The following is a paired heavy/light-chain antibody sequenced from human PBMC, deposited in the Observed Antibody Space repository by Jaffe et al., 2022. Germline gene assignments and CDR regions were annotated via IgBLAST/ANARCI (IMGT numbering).Heavy chain of an antibody. CDR2: IIPMDGTP. Sequence: QVHLVQSGAEVKKPGSSVRVSCKASGGDFSSVTILWVRQAPGQGLEWMGGIIPMDGTPDYAPKFQGRVTITTEEPTNTAYMELSSLTSEDTAVYYCARGGGGFGEFLDYWGQGTLVTVSS. CDR1: GGDFSSVT. J-gene: IGHJ4*02. V-gene: IGHV1-69*16. D-gene: IGHD3-10*01. CDR3: ARGGGGFGEFLDY.
Light chain of an antibody. J-gene: IGKJ2*01. Sequence: IVLTQSPGTLSLSPGERATLSCRASQTVISSYLAWYQQKPGQAPRLLIYGAFNRATGIPDRFSGSGSATDFTLTISRLEPEDFAVYYCQQYGGLQYTFGQGTKLEIK. CDR1: QTVISSY. CDR2: GAF. V-gene: IGKV3-20*01. CDR3: QQYGGLQYT.